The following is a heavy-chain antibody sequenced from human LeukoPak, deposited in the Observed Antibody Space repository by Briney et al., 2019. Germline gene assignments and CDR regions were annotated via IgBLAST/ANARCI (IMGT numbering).Heavy chain of an antibody. CDR2: ISAYNGNT. CDR3: ARDPLSGYYPYYYYGMDV. V-gene: IGHV1-18*01. CDR1: GYTFTSYG. Sequence: ASVKVSCKASGYTFTSYGISWVRQAPGQGLEWMGWISAYNGNTNYAQKLQGRVTMTTDTSTSTAYMELRSLRSDDTAVYYCARDPLSGYYPYYYYGMDVWGQGTTVTVSS. D-gene: IGHD3-3*01. J-gene: IGHJ6*02.